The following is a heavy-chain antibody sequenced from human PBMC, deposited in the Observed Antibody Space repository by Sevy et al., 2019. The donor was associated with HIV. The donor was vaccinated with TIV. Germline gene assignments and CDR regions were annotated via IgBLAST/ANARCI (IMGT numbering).Heavy chain of an antibody. D-gene: IGHD1-1*01. CDR3: ARDALTTGWFDP. Sequence: SETLSLTCAVSGGSISSDNYSWSWMRQPLGKDLEWIGYIYHSGSTHYNLSLKSRVTISVDRSKNQFSLNLSSVTAAATDVYYSARDALTTGWFDPWGQGTLVTVSS. CDR2: IYHSGST. CDR1: GGSISSDNYS. J-gene: IGHJ5*02. V-gene: IGHV4-30-2*01.